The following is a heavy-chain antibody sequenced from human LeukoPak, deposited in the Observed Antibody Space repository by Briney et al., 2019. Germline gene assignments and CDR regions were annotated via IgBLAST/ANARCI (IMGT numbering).Heavy chain of an antibody. CDR3: ARGGSGSSWYGFYYYYMDV. Sequence: ASVKVSCKASGYTFTSYDINWVRQATGQGLEWMGWMSPNSGNTGYAQKFQGRVTMTRNTSISTAYMELSSLRSEDTAVYYCARGGSGSSWYGFYYYYMDVWGKGTTVTVSS. CDR1: GYTFTSYD. J-gene: IGHJ6*03. D-gene: IGHD6-13*01. CDR2: MSPNSGNT. V-gene: IGHV1-8*01.